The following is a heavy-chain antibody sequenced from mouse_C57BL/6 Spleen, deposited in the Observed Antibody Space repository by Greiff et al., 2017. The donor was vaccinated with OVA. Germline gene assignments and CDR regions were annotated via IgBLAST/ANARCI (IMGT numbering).Heavy chain of an antibody. Sequence: QVHVKQPGAELVKPGASVKLSCKASGYTFTSYWMHWVKQRPGQGLEWIGMIHPNSGSTNYNEKFKSKATLTVDKSSSTAYMQLSSLTSEDSAVYYCAGYDYDGFAYWGQGTLVTVSA. CDR2: IHPNSGST. D-gene: IGHD2-4*01. V-gene: IGHV1-64*01. CDR3: AGYDYDGFAY. J-gene: IGHJ3*01. CDR1: GYTFTSYW.